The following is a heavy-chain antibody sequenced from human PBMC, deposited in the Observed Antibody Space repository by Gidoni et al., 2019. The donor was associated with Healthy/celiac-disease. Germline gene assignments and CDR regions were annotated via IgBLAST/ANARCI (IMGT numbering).Heavy chain of an antibody. CDR3: AKQVFLQARDFYYYYGMDV. CDR1: GFTFSSYA. J-gene: IGHJ6*02. CDR2: ISGSGGST. Sequence: EVQLLESGGGLVQPGGSLRLSCAASGFTFSSYAMSWVRQAPGKGREWVSAISGSGGSTYYADSVKGRFTISRDNSKNTLYLQMNSLRAEDTAVYYCAKQVFLQARDFYYYYGMDVWGQGTTVTVSS. V-gene: IGHV3-23*01.